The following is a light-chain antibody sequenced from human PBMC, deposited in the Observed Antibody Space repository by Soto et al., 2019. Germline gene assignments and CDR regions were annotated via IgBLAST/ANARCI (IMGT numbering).Light chain of an antibody. J-gene: IGKJ5*01. V-gene: IGKV1-9*01. CDR3: QQLNSYPIT. CDR2: AAS. Sequence: DIQLTQSPSFLSASVGDRVTITCRASQGISSYLAWYQQKPGKAPKLLIYAASTLQSGVPSRFSGSGSGTEFTLTISSLQPEDFATYYCQQLNSYPITFGQGTRQEIK. CDR1: QGISSY.